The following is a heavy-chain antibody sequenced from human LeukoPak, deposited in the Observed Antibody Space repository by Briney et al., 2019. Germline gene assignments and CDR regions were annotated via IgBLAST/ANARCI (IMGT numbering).Heavy chain of an antibody. CDR2: IYYSGST. CDR3: ARRSSGGYFDY. CDR1: GGSISSSSYY. V-gene: IGHV4-39*01. D-gene: IGHD6-19*01. Sequence: PSETLSLTCTVSGGSISSSSYYWGWIRQPPGKGLEWIGSIYYSGSTYYNPSLKSRVTISVDTSKNQFSLKLSSVTAADTAVYYCARRSSGGYFDYWGQGTLVTVSS. J-gene: IGHJ4*02.